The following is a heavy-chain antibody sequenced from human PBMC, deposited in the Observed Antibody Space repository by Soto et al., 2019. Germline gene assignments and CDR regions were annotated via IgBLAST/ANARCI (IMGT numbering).Heavy chain of an antibody. Sequence: SETLSLTCAVSGVSIGSSSYYWGWIRQPPGKGLEWIGTIYYGGSSYSNPSLKSRVTISLDTSKNQFSLTLTSVTAADTAVYYCARHGSYWGQGTLVTASS. CDR1: GVSIGSSSYY. V-gene: IGHV4-39*01. CDR3: ARHGSY. CDR2: IYYGGSS. J-gene: IGHJ4*02.